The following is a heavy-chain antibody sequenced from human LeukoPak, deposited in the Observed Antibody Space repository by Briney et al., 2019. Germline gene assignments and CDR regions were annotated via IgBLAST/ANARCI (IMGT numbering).Heavy chain of an antibody. J-gene: IGHJ6*03. V-gene: IGHV1-2*02. CDR3: ARAGLGYSSSWDYYYYMDV. CDR2: INPNSGVT. CDR1: GYIFIDYY. D-gene: IGHD6-13*01. Sequence: ASVKVSCKASGYIFIDYYMHWVRQAPGQGLEWMGWINPNSGVTNYAQNFQGRVTMTRDTSISTAYMELNRLRSDDTAVYYCARAGLGYSSSWDYYYYMDVWGKGTTVTVSS.